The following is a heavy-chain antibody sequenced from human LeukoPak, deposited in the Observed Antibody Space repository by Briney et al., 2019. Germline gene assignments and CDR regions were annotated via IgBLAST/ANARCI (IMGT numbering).Heavy chain of an antibody. V-gene: IGHV3-NL1*01. CDR2: IYSDGTT. CDR3: ARTSGN. J-gene: IGHJ4*02. CDR1: GFTFSSYG. Sequence: GGSLRLSCAASGFTFSSYGMHWVRQAPGKGLEWVSIIYSDGTTYYADSVKGRFTISRDNAKNTLYLQMNSLRAEDTAVYYSARTSGNWGQGTLVTVSS. D-gene: IGHD2-2*01.